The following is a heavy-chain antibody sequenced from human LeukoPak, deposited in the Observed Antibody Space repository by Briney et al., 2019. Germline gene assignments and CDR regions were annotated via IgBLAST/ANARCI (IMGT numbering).Heavy chain of an antibody. Sequence: GGSLRLSCAASGFTFSSYSMNWVRQAPGKGLEWVSAISGSGGSTYYADSVKGRFTISRDNSKNTLYLQMNSLRAEDTAVYYCAKTDSGYDGAAFDIWGQGTMVTVSS. CDR1: GFTFSSYS. CDR2: ISGSGGST. V-gene: IGHV3-23*01. D-gene: IGHD5-12*01. J-gene: IGHJ3*02. CDR3: AKTDSGYDGAAFDI.